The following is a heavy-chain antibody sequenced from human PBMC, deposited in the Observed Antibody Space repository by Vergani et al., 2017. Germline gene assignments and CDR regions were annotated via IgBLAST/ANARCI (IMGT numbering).Heavy chain of an antibody. Sequence: QLQLQESGPGLVKPSETLSLTCTVSGGSISSSSHYWGWIRQPPGKGLEWIGSMYYSGSTYYNPSLKSRVTISVDTSKNQFSLKLIPVIDADTAVYYSARQPGYCSGGGCYSDNWFDPWGQGTLVTVSS. D-gene: IGHD2-15*01. CDR3: ARQPGYCSGGGCYSDNWFDP. CDR1: GGSISSSSHY. V-gene: IGHV4-39*01. J-gene: IGHJ5*02. CDR2: MYYSGST.